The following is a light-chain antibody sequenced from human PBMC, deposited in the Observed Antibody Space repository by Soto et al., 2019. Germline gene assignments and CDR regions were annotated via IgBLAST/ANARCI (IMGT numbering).Light chain of an antibody. CDR1: QSVSSN. V-gene: IGKV3-15*01. J-gene: IGKJ2*01. CDR2: GAS. Sequence: ETMMTQSPDTLSVSLGERATLSCRASQSVSSNLAWFQQRPGQAPRLLIYGASTRAADIPARFSGSGSGTEFTLTISSLQSEDFAVYYCQQYKNWPPLYTFGQGTKLEIK. CDR3: QQYKNWPPLYT.